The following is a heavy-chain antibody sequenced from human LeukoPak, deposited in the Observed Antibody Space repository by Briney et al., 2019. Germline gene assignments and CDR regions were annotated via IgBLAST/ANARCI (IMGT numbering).Heavy chain of an antibody. CDR1: GFTFDDYA. Sequence: GGSLRLSCAASGFTFDDYAMHWVRQAPGKGLEWVSGISWSSGSIGYADSVKGRFTISRDNAKNSLYLQMNSLRAEDTALYYCAKDGRFDWFFDYWGQGTLVTVSS. CDR3: AKDGRFDWFFDY. V-gene: IGHV3-9*01. D-gene: IGHD3-9*01. CDR2: ISWSSGSI. J-gene: IGHJ4*02.